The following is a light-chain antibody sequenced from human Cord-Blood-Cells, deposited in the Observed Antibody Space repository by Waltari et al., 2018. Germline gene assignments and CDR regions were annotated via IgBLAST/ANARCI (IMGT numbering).Light chain of an antibody. CDR1: QGISSY. V-gene: IGKV1-9*01. J-gene: IGKJ2*03. Sequence: DIQLTQSPSFLSASVGDRVTITCRASQGISSYLAWYQQKPEKAPKLLIYAASTLQSGVPSRFSSSGAGTEFTLTISSLQPEDFATYCCQQLNSYPYSFGQGTKLEIK. CDR3: QQLNSYPYS. CDR2: AAS.